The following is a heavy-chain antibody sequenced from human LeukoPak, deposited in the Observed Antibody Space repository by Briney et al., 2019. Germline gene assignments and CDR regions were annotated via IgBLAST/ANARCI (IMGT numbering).Heavy chain of an antibody. CDR1: GFTYSRYE. CDR3: ARDFDTAFDY. Sequence: GGSLTLSCAASGFTYSRYEMNWVRQPPGKGLVWVSRINSDGSSTSYADSVKGRFTISRDNAKNTLYLQMNSLRAEDTAVYYCARDFDTAFDYWGQGTLVTVSS. J-gene: IGHJ4*02. D-gene: IGHD5-18*01. CDR2: INSDGSST. V-gene: IGHV3-74*01.